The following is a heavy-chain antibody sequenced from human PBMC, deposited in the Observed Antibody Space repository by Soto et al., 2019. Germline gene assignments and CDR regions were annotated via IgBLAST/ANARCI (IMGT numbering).Heavy chain of an antibody. Sequence: QVQLVQSGDEVKKPGASVKVSCKASGYIFVNYSIAWVRQAPGQGLEWMGWISPYTGNTHSASKVQGRLTMTTDTSTSTAYMDLGSLTSDDTAVYYCVMVDNYVTPTPQDVWGQATTVTVSS. CDR2: ISPYTGNT. CDR3: VMVDNYVTPTPQDV. V-gene: IGHV1-18*01. CDR1: GYIFVNYS. J-gene: IGHJ6*02. D-gene: IGHD3-16*01.